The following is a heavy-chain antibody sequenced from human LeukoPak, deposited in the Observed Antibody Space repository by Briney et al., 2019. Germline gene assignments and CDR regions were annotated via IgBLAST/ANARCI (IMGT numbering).Heavy chain of an antibody. CDR1: GYTFTSYG. CDR2: ISAYNGNT. J-gene: IGHJ4*02. Sequence: ASVKVSCKASGYTFTSYGISWVRQAPGQGLEWMGWISAYNGNTNYAQKLQGRVTMTTDTSTSTAYMELRSLRSDDTAVYYCARESAYSGYDLGFDYWGQGTLVTVSS. D-gene: IGHD5-12*01. V-gene: IGHV1-18*04. CDR3: ARESAYSGYDLGFDY.